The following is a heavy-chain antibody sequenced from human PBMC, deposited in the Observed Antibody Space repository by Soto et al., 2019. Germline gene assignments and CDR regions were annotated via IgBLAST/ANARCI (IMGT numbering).Heavy chain of an antibody. CDR1: GYTFTDYY. Sequence: ASVKVSCKASGYTFTDYYMNWVRQAPGQGLEWMGWINSNTGGTNYAQKFQGWVTMTGDTSISTAYMELSRLRSEDTAVYYCAARDGFNFYYLDFWGQGTPVTVSS. D-gene: IGHD1-1*01. J-gene: IGHJ4*02. CDR3: AARDGFNFYYLDF. V-gene: IGHV1-2*04. CDR2: INSNTGGT.